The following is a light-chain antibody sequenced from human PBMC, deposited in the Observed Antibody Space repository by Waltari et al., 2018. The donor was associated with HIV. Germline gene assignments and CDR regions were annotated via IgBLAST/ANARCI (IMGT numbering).Light chain of an antibody. V-gene: IGLV2-11*01. Sequence: QSALTQPRPVSGSPGQSVTISCTGTSSDVGGYNYFSWYQQHPGKAPKLMIYDVSKRPSGVPDRFSGSKSGNTASLTISGLQAEDEADYYCCSYAGSYTPLYVFGTGTKVTVL. CDR2: DVS. CDR1: SSDVGGYNY. CDR3: CSYAGSYTPLYV. J-gene: IGLJ1*01.